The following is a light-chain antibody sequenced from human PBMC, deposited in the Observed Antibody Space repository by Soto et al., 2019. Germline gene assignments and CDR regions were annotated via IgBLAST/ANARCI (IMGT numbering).Light chain of an antibody. Sequence: QSVLTQPRSVSGSPGQSVTISCTGTSSDVGGYNYVSWYQQHQGKAPTLMIYDVSKRPSGVTDRFSGSKSGITASLTISGLQAEDEAYYYCCSYAGSYTYIFGGGTKLTVL. CDR3: CSYAGSYTYI. CDR1: SSDVGGYNY. CDR2: DVS. J-gene: IGLJ2*01. V-gene: IGLV2-11*01.